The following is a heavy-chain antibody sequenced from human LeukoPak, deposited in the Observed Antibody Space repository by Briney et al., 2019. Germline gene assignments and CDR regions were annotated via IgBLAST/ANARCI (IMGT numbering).Heavy chain of an antibody. CDR3: ARDRGRN. D-gene: IGHD3-10*01. Sequence: GGSLRLSCAASGFIVSSNYMSWVRQAPGKGLEWVSSISSSSSYIYYADSVKGRFTISRDNAKNSLYLQMNSLRAEDTAVYYCARDRGRNWGQGTLVTVSS. V-gene: IGHV3-21*01. CDR2: ISSSSSYI. J-gene: IGHJ4*02. CDR1: GFIVSSNY.